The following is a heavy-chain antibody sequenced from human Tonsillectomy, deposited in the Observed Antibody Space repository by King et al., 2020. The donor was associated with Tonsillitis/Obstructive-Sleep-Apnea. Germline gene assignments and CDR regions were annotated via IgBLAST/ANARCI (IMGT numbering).Heavy chain of an antibody. D-gene: IGHD2-21*01. J-gene: IGHJ4*02. CDR1: GFPFSQYW. V-gene: IGHV3-74*01. Sequence: VQLVESGGGLVQPGGSLRLSCAASGFPFSQYWMQWVRQAPGKGLVWVSHINYDGSTTRYADSVKGRFTISRDNAKNTLYLQMSSLRDEDTAVYFCASGGDFSYSPFDSWGQGTLVTVSS. CDR3: ASGGDFSYSPFDS. CDR2: INYDGSTT.